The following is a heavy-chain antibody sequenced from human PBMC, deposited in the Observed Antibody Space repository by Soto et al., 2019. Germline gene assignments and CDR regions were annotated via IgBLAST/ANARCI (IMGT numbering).Heavy chain of an antibody. CDR2: IYWDDDK. V-gene: IGHV2-5*02. D-gene: IGHD3-10*01. CDR3: AHRRASMVLWFGEPVNWFDP. Sequence: SGPTLVKPTQTLTLTCTFSGFSLSTSGVGVGWIRQPPGKALEWLALIYWDDDKRYSPSLKSRLTITKDTSKNQVVLKMTNMDPVDTATYYCAHRRASMVLWFGEPVNWFDPWGQGTLVTVSS. J-gene: IGHJ5*02. CDR1: GFSLSTSGVG.